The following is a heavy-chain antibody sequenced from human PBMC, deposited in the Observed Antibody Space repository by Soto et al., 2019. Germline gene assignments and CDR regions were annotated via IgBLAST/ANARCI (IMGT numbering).Heavy chain of an antibody. D-gene: IGHD1-26*01. Sequence: QEQLVESGGDVVQPGRSLTLSCAASGFTFSANAMHWVRQAPGKGLEWVAVIAYDGTIKIYRDSVKGRFTISRDDSKRTLYLPMNSLRPEDTAVYYCARDKIKGAPDYLDSWGQGTLVTVSS. J-gene: IGHJ4*02. V-gene: IGHV3-30-3*01. CDR3: ARDKIKGAPDYLDS. CDR2: IAYDGTIK. CDR1: GFTFSANA.